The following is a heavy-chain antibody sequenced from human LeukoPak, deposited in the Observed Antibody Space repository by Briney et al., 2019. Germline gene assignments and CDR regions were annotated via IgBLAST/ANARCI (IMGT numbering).Heavy chain of an antibody. CDR2: IYPGDSDT. V-gene: IGHV5-51*01. CDR1: GYKFPNQW. CDR3: ARRSVADTTGSGLDL. Sequence: GESLKISCSASGYKFPNQWLAWVRQMPGKGLEWVGNIYPGDSDTRYNPSFQGHVTISADESTSTAYLQWSRLQASDTAMYYCARRSVADTTGSGLDLWGQGTLVTVSS. D-gene: IGHD4-11*01. J-gene: IGHJ3*01.